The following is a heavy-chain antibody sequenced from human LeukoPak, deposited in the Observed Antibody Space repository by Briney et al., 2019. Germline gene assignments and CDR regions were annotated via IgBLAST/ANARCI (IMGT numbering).Heavy chain of an antibody. V-gene: IGHV3-48*03. CDR1: GFTFSSYE. D-gene: IGHD3-10*01. J-gene: IGHJ4*02. CDR3: ARDQASFYFGSGSYSFDY. CDR2: ISSSGSTI. Sequence: GGSLRLSCAASGFTFSSYEMNWVRQAPGKGLEWVSYISSSGSTIYYADSVKGRFTISRDNSKNTLYLQMNSLRGEDTAVYYCARDQASFYFGSGSYSFDYWGPGTPVTVSS.